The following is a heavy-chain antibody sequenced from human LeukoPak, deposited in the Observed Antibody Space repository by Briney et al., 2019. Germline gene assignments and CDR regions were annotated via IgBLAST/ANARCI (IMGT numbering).Heavy chain of an antibody. J-gene: IGHJ4*02. V-gene: IGHV4-34*01. CDR3: ARVRWRAPARKVFDY. CDR1: GGSFSGYY. D-gene: IGHD5-24*01. CDR2: INHSGST. Sequence: SETLSHTCAVYGGSFSGYYWSWIRQPPGKGLEWIGEINHSGSTNYNPSLKSRVTISVDTSKNQFSLKLSSVTAADTAVYYCARVRWRAPARKVFDYWGQGTLVTVSS.